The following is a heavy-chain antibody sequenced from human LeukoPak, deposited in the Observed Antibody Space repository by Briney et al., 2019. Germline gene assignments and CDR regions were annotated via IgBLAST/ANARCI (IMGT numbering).Heavy chain of an antibody. D-gene: IGHD3-22*01. Sequence: ASVKVSCKASGYTFTSYYMHWVRQAPGQGLEWMGIINPSGGSTSYAQKFQGRVTMTRDMSTSTVYMELSRLRSDDTAVYYCASNTMRNAFDIWGQGTMVTVSS. CDR3: ASNTMRNAFDI. CDR1: GYTFTSYY. V-gene: IGHV1-46*01. J-gene: IGHJ3*02. CDR2: INPSGGST.